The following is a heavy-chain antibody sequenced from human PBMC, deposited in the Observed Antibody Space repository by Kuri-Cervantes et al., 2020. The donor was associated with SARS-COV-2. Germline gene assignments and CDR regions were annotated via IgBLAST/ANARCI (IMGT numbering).Heavy chain of an antibody. CDR1: GGTFSNFA. D-gene: IGHD6-6*01. V-gene: IGHV1-69*13. J-gene: IGHJ6*03. Sequence: SVKVSCKASGGTFSNFAISWVRQAPGQGLEWMEGIIPVFGTTNNAQRLQGRVTISADEARSTVYMELSSLTFEDTAIYYCAQTIPARRRSPGDFYLYYMDVWGKGTSVTVSS. CDR2: IIPVFGTT. CDR3: AQTIPARRRSPGDFYLYYMDV.